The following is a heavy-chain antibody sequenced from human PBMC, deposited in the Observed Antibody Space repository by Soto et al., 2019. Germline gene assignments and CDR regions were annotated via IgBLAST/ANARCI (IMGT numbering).Heavy chain of an antibody. Sequence: QVQLVESGGGVVQPGRSLRLSCAASGFTFSSYGMHWVRQAPGKGLEWVAVISYDGSDKYYADSVKGRFTISRDNSNKPLYLQRDSLRSEDTAVEYCAQGVLVATTYFQHRRQGNLVTVAA. CDR1: GFTFSSYG. CDR3: AQGVLVATTYFQH. V-gene: IGHV3-30*03. D-gene: IGHD2-15*01. CDR2: ISYDGSDK. J-gene: IGHJ1*01.